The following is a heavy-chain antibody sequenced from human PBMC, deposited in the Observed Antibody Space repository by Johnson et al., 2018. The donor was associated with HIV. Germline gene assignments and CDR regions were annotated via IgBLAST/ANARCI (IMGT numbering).Heavy chain of an antibody. CDR3: ANTQIVVVPTAMDPFDI. Sequence: VRQAPGKGLEWVAVIWFDGSNKYYADSVKGRFTISRDNSKNTLYLQMNSLRAEDTAVYYCANTQIVVVPTAMDPFDIWGQGTMVIVSS. CDR2: IWFDGSNK. V-gene: IGHV3-33*06. J-gene: IGHJ3*02. D-gene: IGHD2-2*01.